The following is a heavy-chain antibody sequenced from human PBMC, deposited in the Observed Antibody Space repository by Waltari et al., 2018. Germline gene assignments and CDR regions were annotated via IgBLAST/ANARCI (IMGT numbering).Heavy chain of an antibody. CDR2: INQDGSEK. Sequence: EVQVVESGGGLVQPGGSLRLSCAPSGFTFSDYWMDWVRQAPGKGLEWVANINQDGSEKHYVGSLKGRVTVSRDNAKNSLYLQINSLRAEDTAVYYCSNSLNYWGQGTLVTVSS. J-gene: IGHJ4*02. V-gene: IGHV3-7*01. CDR3: SNSLNY. CDR1: GFTFSDYW.